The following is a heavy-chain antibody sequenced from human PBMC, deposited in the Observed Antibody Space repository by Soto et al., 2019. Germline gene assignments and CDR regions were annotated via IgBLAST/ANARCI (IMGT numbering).Heavy chain of an antibody. CDR3: ARTKLYITMVRGDWGRVDYFDF. D-gene: IGHD3-10*01. CDR2: ISAYNGNT. CDR1: GYTFSNYG. J-gene: IGHJ4*02. V-gene: IGHV1-18*01. Sequence: QVQLVQSGAEVKKPGASVKVSCKASGYTFSNYGINWVRQAPGEGLEWMGWISAYNGNTNFAQKYQGRVTMTTDTATSTSSMELMSLRSDDTAVYYYARTKLYITMVRGDWGRVDYFDFWGQGTLVTVSS.